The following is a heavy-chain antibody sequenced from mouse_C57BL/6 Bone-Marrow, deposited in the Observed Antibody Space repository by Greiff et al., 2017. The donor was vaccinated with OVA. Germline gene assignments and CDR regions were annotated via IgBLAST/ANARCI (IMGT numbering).Heavy chain of an antibody. Sequence: EVKLVESGGGLVQPGGSLSLSCAASGFTFTDYYMSWVRQPPGKALEWLGFIRNKANGYTTEYSASVKGRFTISRDNSQSILYLQMNALIAEDSATYYCARYTRPYDYDSYFDVWGTGTTVTVSS. D-gene: IGHD2-4*01. CDR3: ARYTRPYDYDSYFDV. V-gene: IGHV7-3*01. J-gene: IGHJ1*03. CDR2: IRNKANGYTT. CDR1: GFTFTDYY.